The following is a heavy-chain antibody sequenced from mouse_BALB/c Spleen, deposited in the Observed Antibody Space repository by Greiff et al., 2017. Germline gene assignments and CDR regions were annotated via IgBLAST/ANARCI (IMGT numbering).Heavy chain of an antibody. CDR2: INPSSGYT. CDR1: GYTFTSYT. CDR3: AREGGYGNYRGYWYFDV. J-gene: IGHJ1*01. D-gene: IGHD2-1*01. Sequence: VQLQQSGAELAGPGASVKMSCKASGYTFTSYTMHWVKQRPGQGLEWIGYINPSSGYTNYNQKFKDKATLTADKSSSTAYMQLSSLTSEDSAVYYCAREGGYGNYRGYWYFDVWGAGTTVTVSS. V-gene: IGHV1-4*01.